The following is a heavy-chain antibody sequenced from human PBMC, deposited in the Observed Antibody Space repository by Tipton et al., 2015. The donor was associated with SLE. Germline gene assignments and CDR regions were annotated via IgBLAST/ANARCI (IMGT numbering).Heavy chain of an antibody. J-gene: IGHJ4*02. D-gene: IGHD3-3*01. Sequence: TLSLTCTVSGASIYSGSYFWSWIRQPAGKGLEWIGRIHSTGSTNYNSSLESRVSMSIDTSKNLFSLKLTSVTAADTAVYYCARTWYTFWNGSFDSWGQGTLVTVSS. CDR2: IHSTGST. V-gene: IGHV4-61*02. CDR3: ARTWYTFWNGSFDS. CDR1: GASIYSGSYF.